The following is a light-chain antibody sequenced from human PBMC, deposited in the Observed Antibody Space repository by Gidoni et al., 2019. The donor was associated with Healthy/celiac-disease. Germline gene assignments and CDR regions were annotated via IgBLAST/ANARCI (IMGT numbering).Light chain of an antibody. CDR3: QQYYSTPLT. V-gene: IGKV4-1*01. CDR1: QSVLYSSNNKNY. Sequence: VTTQSLDSLVGSLDESATINCKSSQSVLYSSNNKNYLAWYQQKPGQPPKLLIYWASTRESGVPDRFSGSGSGTDFTLTISSLQAEDVAVYYCQQYYSTPLTFGGGTKVEIK. J-gene: IGKJ4*01. CDR2: WAS.